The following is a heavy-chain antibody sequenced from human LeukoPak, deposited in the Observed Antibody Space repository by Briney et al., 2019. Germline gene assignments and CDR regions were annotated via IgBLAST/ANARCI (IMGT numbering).Heavy chain of an antibody. D-gene: IGHD3-9*01. CDR1: GFTFSNYG. J-gene: IGHJ4*02. Sequence: GGSLRLSCAASGFTFSNYGMSWVRQAPGKGLEWVANIKQDGSEKYYVDSVKGRFTISRDNAKNSLYLQMNSLRAEDTAVYYCAREDYDILTGFGYWGQGTLVTVSS. V-gene: IGHV3-7*03. CDR3: AREDYDILTGFGY. CDR2: IKQDGSEK.